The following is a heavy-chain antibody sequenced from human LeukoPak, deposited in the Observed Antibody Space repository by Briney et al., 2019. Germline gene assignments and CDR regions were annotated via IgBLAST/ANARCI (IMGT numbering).Heavy chain of an antibody. CDR2: IYYSGST. D-gene: IGHD6-13*01. CDR1: GGSISSYY. CDR3: ARDSSPSSSWCLNFDY. V-gene: IGHV4-59*12. Sequence: SETLSLTCTVSGGSISSYYWSWIRQPPGKGLEWIGYIYYSGSTNYNPSLKSRVTISVDTSKNQFSLKLSSVTAADTAVYYCARDSSPSSSWCLNFDYWGQGTLVTVSS. J-gene: IGHJ4*02.